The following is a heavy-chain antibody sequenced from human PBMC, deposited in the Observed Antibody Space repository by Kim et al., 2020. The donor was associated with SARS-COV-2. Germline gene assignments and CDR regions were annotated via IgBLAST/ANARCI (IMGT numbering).Heavy chain of an antibody. D-gene: IGHD3-9*01. CDR1: GFGFSDFW. CDR3: ARAYDVLGGAFDI. CDR2: IKAHGSEK. J-gene: IGHJ3*02. V-gene: IGHV3-7*03. Sequence: GGSLRLSCAASGFGFSDFWMSWVRQAPEKGLEWVANIKAHGSEKYYAASVGGRFSASRDNVKNSLYLQMNSLRVDDTAVYYCARAYDVLGGAFDIWGQGT.